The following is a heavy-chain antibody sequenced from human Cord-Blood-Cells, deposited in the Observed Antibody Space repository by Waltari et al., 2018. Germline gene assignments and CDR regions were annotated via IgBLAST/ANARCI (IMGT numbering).Heavy chain of an antibody. D-gene: IGHD1-26*01. Sequence: EVQLVESGGGLVKPGGSLRLSCAASGFTFSSYSMNWVRQAPGTGLEWVSSISSSSSYIYYADSVKGRFTISRDNAKNSLYLQMNSLRAEDTAVYYCARDRDGSYYAFDIWGQGTMVTVSS. CDR3: ARDRDGSYYAFDI. V-gene: IGHV3-21*01. J-gene: IGHJ3*02. CDR1: GFTFSSYS. CDR2: ISSSSSYI.